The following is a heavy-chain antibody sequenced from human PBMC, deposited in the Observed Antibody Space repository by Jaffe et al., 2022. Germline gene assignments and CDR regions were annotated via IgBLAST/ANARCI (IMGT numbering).Heavy chain of an antibody. D-gene: IGHD3-16*01. J-gene: IGHJ4*02. CDR2: INHSGST. V-gene: IGHV4-34*01. CDR1: GGSFSGYY. Sequence: QVQLQQWGAGLLKPSETLSLTCAVYGGSFSGYYWSWIRQPPGKGLEWIGEINHSGSTNYNPSLKSRVTISVDTSKNQFSLKLSSVTAADTAVYYCARDLVFPGPYRNYDYIWGSYYRSLYYFDYWGQGTLVTVSS. CDR3: ARDLVFPGPYRNYDYIWGSYYRSLYYFDY.